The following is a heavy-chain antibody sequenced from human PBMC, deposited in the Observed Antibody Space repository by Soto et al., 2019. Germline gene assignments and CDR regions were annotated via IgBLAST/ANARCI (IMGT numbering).Heavy chain of an antibody. J-gene: IGHJ5*02. V-gene: IGHV3-23*01. CDR1: GFTFYVYA. Sequence: GGSLRLSCAASGFTFYVYAMIWVRQAPGKGLEWLSMIGDNADITYYADSVKGRFTISRDNSKNTLFLQMNSLRVEDTAVYYCARETYGDYVGYFDPWGQGIQVTVSS. CDR2: IGDNADIT. CDR3: ARETYGDYVGYFDP. D-gene: IGHD4-17*01.